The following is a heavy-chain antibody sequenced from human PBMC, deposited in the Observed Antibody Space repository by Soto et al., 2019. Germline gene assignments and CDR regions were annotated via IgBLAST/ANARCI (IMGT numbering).Heavy chain of an antibody. J-gene: IGHJ6*02. CDR1: GDTFTNYD. Sequence: QVQLVQSGAEVKKPGASVKVSCKASGDTFTNYDIKWVRQATGPGLEWMGWMNHNSGNTGYAQKFQGRVTMTRNTSISTAYMELSSRRSEDTAVYYCARGRNGMDVWGQGTTVTVSS. CDR3: ARGRNGMDV. CDR2: MNHNSGNT. V-gene: IGHV1-8*01.